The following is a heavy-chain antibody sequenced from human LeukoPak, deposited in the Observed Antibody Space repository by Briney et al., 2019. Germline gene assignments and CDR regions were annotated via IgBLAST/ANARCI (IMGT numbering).Heavy chain of an antibody. D-gene: IGHD2-2*02. V-gene: IGHV3-73*01. CDR1: GFTFSGSA. J-gene: IGHJ6*03. Sequence: GGSLTLSCAASGFTFSGSAMHWVRQASGKGLEWVGRIRSKANSYATAYAASVKGRFTISRDDSKNTAYLQMNRLKTEDTAVYYCTPIVVVPAAIGTRGYYYMDVWGKGTTVTVSS. CDR3: TPIVVVPAAIGTRGYYYMDV. CDR2: IRSKANSYAT.